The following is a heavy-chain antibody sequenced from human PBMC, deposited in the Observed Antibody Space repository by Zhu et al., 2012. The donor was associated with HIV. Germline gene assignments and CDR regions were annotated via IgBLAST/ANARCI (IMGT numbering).Heavy chain of an antibody. J-gene: IGHJ3*01. V-gene: IGHV4-39*07. CDR3: ARLDIYRNVVDL. Sequence: QVQLQGSGLGLVKPSEALSLTCSVSGGSMTSSDYYWGWIRQAPGKGLEWIGSIYYSGDTYYNPSLKSRVTASVDTSKNQFSLRLTSVTAADTAVYHCARLDIYRNVVDLWGQGLWSPSLQ. CDR1: GGSMTSSDYY. D-gene: IGHD2/OR15-2a*01. CDR2: IYYSGDT.